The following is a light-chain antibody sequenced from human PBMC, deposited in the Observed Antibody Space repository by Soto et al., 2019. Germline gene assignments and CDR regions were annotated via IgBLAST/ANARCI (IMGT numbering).Light chain of an antibody. CDR1: SGHSSNI. CDR3: ETWDSNTYV. V-gene: IGLV4-60*02. CDR2: LEGSGNY. J-gene: IGLJ1*01. Sequence: QSVLTQSSSASASLGSSVKLTCTLRSGHSSNIIAWHQQQPGKAPRYLMKLEGSGNYNKGSGVPDRFSGSSSGADRYLTISNLQFEDESDYYCETWDSNTYVFGTGTKVTVL.